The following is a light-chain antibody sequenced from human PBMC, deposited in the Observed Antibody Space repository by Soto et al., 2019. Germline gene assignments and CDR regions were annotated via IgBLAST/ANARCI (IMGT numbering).Light chain of an antibody. Sequence: QSALTQPASVSGSPGQSITISCTGISSDVGDYNYVSWYQQHPGKAPKLMIYEVSNRPSGVSNRFSGSKSDNSASLTISGLQSEDEADYYCSSYTSGSTLYVFGPGTKLTVL. J-gene: IGLJ1*01. CDR1: SSDVGDYNY. CDR3: SSYTSGSTLYV. V-gene: IGLV2-14*03. CDR2: EVS.